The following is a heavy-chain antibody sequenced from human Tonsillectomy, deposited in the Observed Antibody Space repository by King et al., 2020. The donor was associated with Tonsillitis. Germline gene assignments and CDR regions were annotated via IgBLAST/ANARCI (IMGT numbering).Heavy chain of an antibody. D-gene: IGHD1-26*01. CDR1: GFTFSNYA. V-gene: IGHV3-23*04. CDR3: ATEEVMGAIPYYFDY. J-gene: IGHJ4*02. Sequence: VQLVESGGGLVQPGGSLRLSCAASGFTFSNYAMCWVRQAPGKGLEWVSTISDSGGSTYYADSVKGRFTISRDNSKNTLYLQMNSLTAEDTAIYYCATEEVMGAIPYYFDYWGQGTLVTLSS. CDR2: ISDSGGST.